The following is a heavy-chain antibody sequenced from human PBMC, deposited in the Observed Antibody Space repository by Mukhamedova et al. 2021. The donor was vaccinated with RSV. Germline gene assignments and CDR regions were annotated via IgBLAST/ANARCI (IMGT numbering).Heavy chain of an antibody. V-gene: IGHV5-51*01. CDR3: ARGLHCSGGTCLGDY. J-gene: IGHJ4*02. Sequence: GKGLEWMGIIYPGDSDTRYSPSFQGQVTISADKSISTAYVQWSSLKAPDTAMYYCARGLHCSGGTCLGDYWGQGTLVTVSS. CDR2: IYPGDSDT. D-gene: IGHD2-15*01.